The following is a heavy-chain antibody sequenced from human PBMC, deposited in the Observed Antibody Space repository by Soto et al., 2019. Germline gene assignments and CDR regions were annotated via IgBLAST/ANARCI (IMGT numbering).Heavy chain of an antibody. D-gene: IGHD3-16*02. V-gene: IGHV3-74*01. CDR2: INSDGSST. CDR3: AREIVPFTGYYYMDV. J-gene: IGHJ6*03. CDR1: GFTFSSYW. Sequence: GGSLRLSCAASGFTFSSYWMHWVRQAPGKGLVWVSRINSDGSSTSYADSVKGRFTISRDNAKNTLYLQMNSLRAEDTAVYYCAREIVPFTGYYYMDVWGKGTTVTVSS.